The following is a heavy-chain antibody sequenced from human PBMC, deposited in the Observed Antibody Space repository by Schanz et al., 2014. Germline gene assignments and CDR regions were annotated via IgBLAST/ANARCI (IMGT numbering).Heavy chain of an antibody. V-gene: IGHV3-30*04. CDR2: VSHDGFTK. J-gene: IGHJ5*02. CDR3: AKGKYERLKNVRDVRDWDA. CDR1: GFSFSGFA. Sequence: QAELVESGGGVVQPGGSLRLSCVASGFSFSGFAVHWVRQAPGKGLEWVSIVSHDGFTKHYADSVRGRFTLSRDNSNNTLFLQINSLRTDDTALYYCAKGKYERLKNVRDVRDWDAWGQGTLVTVSS. D-gene: IGHD3-10*02.